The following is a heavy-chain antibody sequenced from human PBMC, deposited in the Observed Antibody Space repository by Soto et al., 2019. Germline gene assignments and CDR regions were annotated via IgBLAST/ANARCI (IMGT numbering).Heavy chain of an antibody. Sequence: ASVKVSCKASGYTFTSYAMHWVRQAPGQRLEWMAWINAGNGNIKYSQKFQGRVTIAGDTSASTAYMELSSLRSEDTAVYYCAREGLVLVPTTVNSDYYYYAMDVWG. CDR3: AREGLVLVPTTVNSDYYYYAMDV. CDR1: GYTFTSYA. J-gene: IGHJ6*02. D-gene: IGHD2-2*01. CDR2: INAGNGNI. V-gene: IGHV1-3*01.